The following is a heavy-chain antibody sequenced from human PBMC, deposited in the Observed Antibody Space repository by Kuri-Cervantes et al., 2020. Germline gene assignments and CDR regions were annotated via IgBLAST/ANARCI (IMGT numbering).Heavy chain of an antibody. J-gene: IGHJ6*02. V-gene: IGHV3-11*04. CDR3: ARDWGSGDFWSGYFLSYYYGMDV. Sequence: GESLKISCAASGFTFSDYYMSWVRQAPGKGLEWVSYTSSSSSTIYYADSVKGRFTISRDNAKNSLYLQMNSLRDEDTAVYYCARDWGSGDFWSGYFLSYYYGMDVWGQGTTVTVSS. CDR1: GFTFSDYY. CDR2: TSSSSSTI. D-gene: IGHD3-3*01.